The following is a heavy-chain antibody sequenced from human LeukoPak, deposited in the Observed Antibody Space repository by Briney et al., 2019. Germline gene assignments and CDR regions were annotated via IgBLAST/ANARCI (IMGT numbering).Heavy chain of an antibody. Sequence: PSETLSLTCAVYGGSFSGYYWSWIRQPPGKGLEWIGEINHSGSTNYNPSLKSRVTISVDTPKNQLSLRLISVTATDTAMYYCARVPYSYDSSGCFDYWGQGALVTVSS. CDR1: GGSFSGYY. CDR2: INHSGST. J-gene: IGHJ4*02. V-gene: IGHV4-34*01. CDR3: ARVPYSYDSSGCFDY. D-gene: IGHD3-22*01.